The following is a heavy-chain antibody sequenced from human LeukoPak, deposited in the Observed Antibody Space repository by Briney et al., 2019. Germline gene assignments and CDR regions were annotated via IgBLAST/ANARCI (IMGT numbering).Heavy chain of an antibody. J-gene: IGHJ5*02. CDR2: IYYSGST. CDR3: EKEPRTTMIVVVIDDNWFDP. V-gene: IGHV4-59*01. CDR1: GGSISSYY. Sequence: SETLSLTCTVSGGSISSYYWSWIRQPPGKGLEWIGYIYYSGSTNYNPSLKSRVTISVDTSKNQFSLKLSSVTAADTAVYYCEKEPRTTMIVVVIDDNWFDPWGQGTLVTVSS. D-gene: IGHD3-22*01.